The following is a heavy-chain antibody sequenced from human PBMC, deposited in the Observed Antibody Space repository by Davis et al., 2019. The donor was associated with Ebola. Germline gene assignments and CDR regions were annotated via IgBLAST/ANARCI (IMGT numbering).Heavy chain of an antibody. V-gene: IGHV3-48*02. Sequence: GESLKISCAASGFTFSSYSMNWVRQAPGKGLEWVAYISTSSGSTYYADSEKGRFTISRDNAKNSLFLQMNSLRDEDTAVYYCARDPSSRAAKYCFEYWGQGTLVTVSS. D-gene: IGHD2-8*02. CDR1: GFTFSSYS. CDR2: ISTSSGST. J-gene: IGHJ4*02. CDR3: ARDPSSRAAKYCFEY.